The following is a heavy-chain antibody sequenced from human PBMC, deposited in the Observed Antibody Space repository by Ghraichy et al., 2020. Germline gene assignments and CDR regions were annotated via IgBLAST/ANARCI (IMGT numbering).Heavy chain of an antibody. CDR2: ISYDGSKK. CDR1: GFTFSSYA. Sequence: GESLNISCAASGFTFSSYAMHWVRQAPGKGLEWVAVISYDGSKKYYADSVKGRFTISRDSSKNTLYLQMNSLRPEDTAVYYCAKRKSEWELDYWGQGTLVTVSS. D-gene: IGHD1-26*01. CDR3: AKRKSEWELDY. V-gene: IGHV3-30*18. J-gene: IGHJ4*02.